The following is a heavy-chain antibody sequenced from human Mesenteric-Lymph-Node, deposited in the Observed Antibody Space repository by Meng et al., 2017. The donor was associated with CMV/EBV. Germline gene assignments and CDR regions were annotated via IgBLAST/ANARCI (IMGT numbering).Heavy chain of an antibody. Sequence: GGSLRLSCAASGFIFSSYAMHWVRQAPGKGLEWVALISYDGHSKYYSDSVKGRFTISRDSFKNTLYLQMNSLRAEDSAVYYCAKDPTEGRMLRGVIYYFDPWGQGTLVTVSS. CDR3: AKDPTEGRMLRGVIYYFDP. CDR2: ISYDGHSK. V-gene: IGHV3-30-3*01. J-gene: IGHJ5*02. CDR1: GFIFSSYA. D-gene: IGHD3-10*01.